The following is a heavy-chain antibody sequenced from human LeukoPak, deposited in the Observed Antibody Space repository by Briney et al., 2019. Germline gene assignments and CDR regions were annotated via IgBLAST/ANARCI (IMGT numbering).Heavy chain of an antibody. V-gene: IGHV1-2*02. CDR1: GYTFTGYY. CDR3: ARQYSSSSGGFDP. Sequence: ASVKVSCKASGYTFTGYYMHWVRQAPGQGLEWMGWINPNSGGTNYAQKFQGRVTISADKSISTAYLQWSSLKASDTAMYYCARQYSSSSGGFDPWGQGTLVTVSS. CDR2: INPNSGGT. J-gene: IGHJ5*02. D-gene: IGHD6-6*01.